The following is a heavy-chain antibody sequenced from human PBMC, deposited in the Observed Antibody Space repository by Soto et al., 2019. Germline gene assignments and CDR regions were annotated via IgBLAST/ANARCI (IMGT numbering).Heavy chain of an antibody. Sequence: SETLSLTCAVYGGSFSGYYWSWIRQPPGKGLEWIGEINHSGSTNYNPSLKSRVTISVDTSKNQFSLKLSSVTAADTAVYYCARDQGSSSWAPFDYWGQGTMVTVYS. J-gene: IGHJ4*02. CDR1: GGSFSGYY. CDR3: ARDQGSSSWAPFDY. CDR2: INHSGST. D-gene: IGHD6-13*01. V-gene: IGHV4-34*01.